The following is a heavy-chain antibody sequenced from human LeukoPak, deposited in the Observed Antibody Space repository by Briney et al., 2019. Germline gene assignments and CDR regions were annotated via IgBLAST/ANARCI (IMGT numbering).Heavy chain of an antibody. V-gene: IGHV1-18*01. J-gene: IGHJ6*02. CDR3: ARSYSYGDHGDYYYYGMDV. CDR2: ISAYNGNT. CDR1: GYTFTSYG. Sequence: ASVKVSCKASGYTFTSYGISWVRQAPGQGLEWMGWISAYNGNTNYAQKLQGRVTMTTDTSTSTAYMELRSLRPDDTAVYYCARSYSYGDHGDYYYYGMDVWGQGTTVTVSS. D-gene: IGHD4-17*01.